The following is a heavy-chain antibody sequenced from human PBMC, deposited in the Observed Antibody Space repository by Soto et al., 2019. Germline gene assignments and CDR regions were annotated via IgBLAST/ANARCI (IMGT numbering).Heavy chain of an antibody. Sequence: QLHLVESGGGVVQPGTSLRLSCTASGFMFKSYVMHWVRQAPGKGLEWVALTSYDGNNKYYGDSVKGRFTVSRDNSKNTLQLQMDSLRPGDTALYYSARWGTTGGFDLWGQGTLVSVSS. J-gene: IGHJ4*02. V-gene: IGHV3-30*19. CDR3: ARWGTTGGFDL. D-gene: IGHD3-16*01. CDR2: TSYDGNNK. CDR1: GFMFKSYV.